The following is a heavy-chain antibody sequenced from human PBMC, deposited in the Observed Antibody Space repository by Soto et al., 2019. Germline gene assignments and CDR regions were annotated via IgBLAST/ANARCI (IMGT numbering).Heavy chain of an antibody. V-gene: IGHV1-18*04. CDR2: ISAYNGNT. D-gene: IGHD5-18*01. CDR3: AKIQLREMATLGGMDV. Sequence: GASVKVSCKASGYTFTSYGISWVRQAPGQGLEWMGWISAYNGNTNYAQKLQGRVTMTTDTSTSTAYMELRSLRSDDTAVYYCAKIQLREMATLGGMDVWGQGTKVTVSS. J-gene: IGHJ6*02. CDR1: GYTFTSYG.